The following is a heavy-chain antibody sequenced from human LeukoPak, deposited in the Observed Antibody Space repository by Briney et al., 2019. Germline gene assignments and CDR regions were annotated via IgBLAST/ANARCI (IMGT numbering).Heavy chain of an antibody. CDR2: IKPDGGEK. CDR3: ARDHTGYEYGSFTYHYQYMDV. J-gene: IGHJ6*03. V-gene: IGHV3-7*01. D-gene: IGHD5-12*01. Sequence: GSLRLSCAASGFTFSSYSMNWVRQAPGKGLEWVANIKPDGGEKYYADSVKGRFTISRDNAKNSMYLQMNSLRADDTAVYYCARDHTGYEYGSFTYHYQYMDVWGKGTTVTVSS. CDR1: GFTFSSYS.